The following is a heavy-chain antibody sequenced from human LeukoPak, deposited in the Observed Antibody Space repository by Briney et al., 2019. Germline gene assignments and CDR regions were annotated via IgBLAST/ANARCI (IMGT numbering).Heavy chain of an antibody. CDR2: IYSGGST. D-gene: IGHD3-22*01. V-gene: IGHV3-53*01. J-gene: IGHJ3*02. CDR3: ARSYDSSGYTPEFAFDI. CDR1: GFTVSSNY. Sequence: GGSLRLSCAASGFTVSSNYMSWVRQAPGKGLEWVSVIYSGGSTYYADSVKGRFTISRDNSKNTLYLQMNSLRAEDTAVCYCARSYDSSGYTPEFAFDIWGQGTMVTVSS.